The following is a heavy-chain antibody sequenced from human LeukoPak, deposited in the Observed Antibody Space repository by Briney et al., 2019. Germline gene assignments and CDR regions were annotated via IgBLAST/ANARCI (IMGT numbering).Heavy chain of an antibody. Sequence: GGSLRLSCTVSGFTVSSNSMSWVRQAPGKGLEWVSFIYSDNTHYSDSVKGRFTISRDNSKNTLYLQMNSLRAEDTAVYYCAKYSSSWFSGSPFDYWGQGTLVTVSS. CDR1: GFTVSSNS. CDR2: IYSDNT. V-gene: IGHV3-53*01. CDR3: AKYSSSWFSGSPFDY. D-gene: IGHD6-13*01. J-gene: IGHJ4*02.